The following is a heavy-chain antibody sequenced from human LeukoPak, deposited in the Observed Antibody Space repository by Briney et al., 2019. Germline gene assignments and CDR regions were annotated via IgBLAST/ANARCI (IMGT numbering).Heavy chain of an antibody. CDR3: ARAFLEGAFDI. CDR1: GDSIISGNYY. Sequence: SETLSLTCTVSGDSIISGNYYWSWIRQPPGKGLEWIGYIYYSGSTNYNPSLKSRVTISVDTSKNQFSLKLSSVTAADTAVYYCARAFLEGAFDIWGQGTMVTVSS. D-gene: IGHD3-3*02. J-gene: IGHJ3*02. CDR2: IYYSGST. V-gene: IGHV4-61*01.